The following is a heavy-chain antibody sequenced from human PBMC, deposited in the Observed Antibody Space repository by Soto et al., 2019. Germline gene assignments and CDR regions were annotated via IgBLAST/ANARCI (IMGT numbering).Heavy chain of an antibody. J-gene: IGHJ4*02. CDR3: ASGTNGAFFVY. CDR1: GFTFSDYY. D-gene: IGHD2-8*01. CDR2: ISSRSSTI. V-gene: IGHV3-11*01. Sequence: QVQLVESGGGLVKPGGSLRLSCAASGFTFSDYYMSWIRQAPGKGWEWVSYISSRSSTIFYADSVKGRFTISRDNVKNSLYLQMNSLRAEDTAVYYCASGTNGAFFVYWCQGILVTVSS.